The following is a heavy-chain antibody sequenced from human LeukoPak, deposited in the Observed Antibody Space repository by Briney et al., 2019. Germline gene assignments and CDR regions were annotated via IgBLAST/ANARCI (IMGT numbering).Heavy chain of an antibody. CDR1: GYTFTSFD. V-gene: IGHV1-8*01. Sequence: GASVKVSCKASGYTFTSFDTNWVRQAPGQGLEWMGWMNPTSSNTGYVQKFQGRVTMTTNTSISTAYMELNSLRSEDTAVYYCARGRGGWYFDPWGQGTLVTVSS. CDR2: MNPTSSNT. J-gene: IGHJ5*02. D-gene: IGHD6-19*01. CDR3: ARGRGGWYFDP.